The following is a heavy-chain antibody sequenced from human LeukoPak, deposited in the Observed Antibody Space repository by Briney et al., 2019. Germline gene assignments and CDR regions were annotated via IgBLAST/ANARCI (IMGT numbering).Heavy chain of an antibody. CDR3: ARDFDPPEYYGMDV. CDR1: GGTFSSYA. J-gene: IGHJ6*02. Sequence: SVKVSCKASGGTFSSYAISWVRQAPGQGLEWMGGIIPIFGTANYAQKFQGRVTITADESMSTAYMELSSLRSEDTAVYYCARDFDPPEYYGMDVWGQGTTVTVSS. V-gene: IGHV1-69*13. D-gene: IGHD3-9*01. CDR2: IIPIFGTA.